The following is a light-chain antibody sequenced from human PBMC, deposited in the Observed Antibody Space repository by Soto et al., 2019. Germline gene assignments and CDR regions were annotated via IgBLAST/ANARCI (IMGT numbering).Light chain of an antibody. CDR1: QTVSSN. CDR3: HQYNNWPLT. V-gene: IGKV3-15*01. J-gene: IGKJ4*01. CDR2: GAS. Sequence: EIVMTQSPATLSVSQGEGATLSCRASQTVSSNLAWYQQKPGQAPRLLIYGASTRATGIPARFSGSGSGTEFTLTISSLQSEDFAVYYCHQYNNWPLTFGGGTKVEIK.